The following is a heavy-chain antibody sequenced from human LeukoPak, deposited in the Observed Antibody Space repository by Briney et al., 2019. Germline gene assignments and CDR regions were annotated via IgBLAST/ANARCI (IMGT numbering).Heavy chain of an antibody. D-gene: IGHD1-26*01. CDR3: ARGGAHGMDV. Sequence: GGSLRLSCAASGFTFSEYYMTWIRQAPGKGLEWVSYISGVYDNIFYGNSVKGRFTISRDNAKKSVYLQINSLRAEDTAVYYCARGGAHGMDVWGQGTTVTVSS. CDR1: GFTFSEYY. V-gene: IGHV3-11*01. CDR2: ISGVYDNI. J-gene: IGHJ6*02.